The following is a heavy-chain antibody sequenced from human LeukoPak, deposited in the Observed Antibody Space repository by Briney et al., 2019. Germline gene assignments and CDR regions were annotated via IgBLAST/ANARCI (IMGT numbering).Heavy chain of an antibody. CDR1: GFTCSSYA. CDR2: ISGSGGST. D-gene: IGHD3-22*01. Sequence: PGGSLRRSGAASGFTCSSYAMSWVRQAPGKGLEWVSAISGSGGSTYYADSVKGRFTISRDNSKNTLYLQMNSLRAEDTAVYYCAKSPISMIVVAKGWYFDLWGRGTLVTVSS. CDR3: AKSPISMIVVAKGWYFDL. V-gene: IGHV3-23*01. J-gene: IGHJ2*01.